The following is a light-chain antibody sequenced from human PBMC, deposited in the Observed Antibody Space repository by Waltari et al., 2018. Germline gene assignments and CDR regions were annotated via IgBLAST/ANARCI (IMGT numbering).Light chain of an antibody. J-gene: IGKJ4*01. Sequence: DIRMTQSPSSLSASVGDRVTITCRAIQDISNYLAWFQQKPGQAPKSLMNTASSLQSGVPSRFSGSGSGTDFTLTISSLQTEDFATYYCQQYNSYPLTFGGGTKVDIK. V-gene: IGKV1-16*01. CDR2: TAS. CDR1: QDISNY. CDR3: QQYNSYPLT.